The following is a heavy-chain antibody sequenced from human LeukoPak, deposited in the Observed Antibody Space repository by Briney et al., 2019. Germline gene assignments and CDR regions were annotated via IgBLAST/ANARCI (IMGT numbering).Heavy chain of an antibody. V-gene: IGHV3-74*01. CDR1: GFTFSGYW. CDR3: ASAYYYRLPD. J-gene: IGHJ4*02. D-gene: IGHD3-10*01. Sequence: PGGSLRLSCAASGFTFSGYWMHWVRQAPGKGLVWVSRINSDGTTTYADSVKGRFTISRDNAKNTLYLQMNRLRAEDTALYYCASAYYYRLPDWGQGTLVTVSS. CDR2: INSDGTT.